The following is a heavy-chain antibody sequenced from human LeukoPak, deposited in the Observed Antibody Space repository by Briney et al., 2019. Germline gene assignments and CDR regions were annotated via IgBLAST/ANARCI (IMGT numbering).Heavy chain of an antibody. D-gene: IGHD5-24*01. V-gene: IGHV4-30-4*08. CDR3: ARAPSGATIPFDY. J-gene: IGHJ4*02. CDR2: IYYSGST. Sequence: PSETLSLTCTVSGGSISSGDYYWSWIRQPPGKGLEWIGYIYYSGSTYYNPSLKSRVTISVDTSKNQFSLKLSSVTAADTAVYYYARAPSGATIPFDYWGQGTLVTVSS. CDR1: GGSISSGDYY.